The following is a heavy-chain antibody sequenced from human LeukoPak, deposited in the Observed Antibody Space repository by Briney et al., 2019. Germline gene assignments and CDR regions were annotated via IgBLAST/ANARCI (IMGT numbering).Heavy chain of an antibody. CDR3: ATDHMGGATHRY. J-gene: IGHJ4*02. D-gene: IGHD1-26*01. CDR2: FDPEDGET. Sequence: GASVKVSCKVSGYTLTELSMHWVRQAPGKGLEGMGGFDPEDGETIYAQKFQGRVTMTEDTSTDTAYMELSSLRSEDTAVYYCATDHMGGATHRYWGQGTLVTVSS. V-gene: IGHV1-24*01. CDR1: GYTLTELS.